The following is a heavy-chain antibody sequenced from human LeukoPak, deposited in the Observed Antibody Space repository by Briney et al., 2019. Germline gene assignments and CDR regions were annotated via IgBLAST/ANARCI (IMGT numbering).Heavy chain of an antibody. CDR1: GYTFPDYY. CDR3: ATSFPYYYDSSGHYTRYNWFDP. V-gene: IGHV1-69-2*01. D-gene: IGHD3-22*01. J-gene: IGHJ5*02. CDR2: VDPEDGET. Sequence: ASVTISCKVSGYTFPDYYMHRVQQAPGKGLEWMGLVDPEDGETIYAEKFQGRVTITADTSTDTAYMELSSLRSEDTAVYYCATSFPYYYDSSGHYTRYNWFDPWGQGTLVTVSS.